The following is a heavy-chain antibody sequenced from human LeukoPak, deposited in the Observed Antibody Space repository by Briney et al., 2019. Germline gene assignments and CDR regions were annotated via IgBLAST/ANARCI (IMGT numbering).Heavy chain of an antibody. Sequence: PGGTLRLSCAASGFTFSKYGMSWVRQAPGEGLEWGSVISGSGGTTYYADSVKGRFSISRDNSNNTLYLQMNSLRAEDTAVYYCARGPSITMVRGGQWYYYMDVWGKGTTVTISS. CDR2: ISGSGGTT. CDR1: GFTFSKYG. D-gene: IGHD3-10*01. V-gene: IGHV3-23*01. J-gene: IGHJ6*03. CDR3: ARGPSITMVRGGQWYYYMDV.